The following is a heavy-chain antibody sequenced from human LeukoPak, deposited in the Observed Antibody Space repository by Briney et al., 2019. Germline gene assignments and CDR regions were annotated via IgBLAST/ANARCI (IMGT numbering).Heavy chain of an antibody. CDR2: ISASGGST. Sequence: GGSLRLSCAASGFTFSTYAMSWVRQGPGKGLEWVSAISASGGSTYYADSVKGRFTISRDNSKNTLYLQMNSLRAEDTAVYYCAKDPSSGSCLYWYFDLWGRGTLVTVSS. D-gene: IGHD3-10*01. CDR3: AKDPSSGSCLYWYFDL. CDR1: GFTFSTYA. V-gene: IGHV3-23*01. J-gene: IGHJ2*01.